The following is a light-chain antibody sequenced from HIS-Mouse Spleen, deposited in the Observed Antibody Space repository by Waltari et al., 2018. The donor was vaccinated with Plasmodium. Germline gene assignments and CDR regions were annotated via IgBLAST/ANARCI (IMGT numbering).Light chain of an antibody. J-gene: IGKJ3*01. CDR3: QQRSNWPIT. CDR2: DAS. CDR1: QSVSSY. V-gene: IGKV3-11*01. Sequence: EIVLTQSPATLSLSPGERATLSCRASQSVSSYLAWYQQKPGQAPRLLIYDASTRATGIPARFMGSGSGTDFTLTISSLEPEDFAVYYCQQRSNWPITFGPGTKVDIK.